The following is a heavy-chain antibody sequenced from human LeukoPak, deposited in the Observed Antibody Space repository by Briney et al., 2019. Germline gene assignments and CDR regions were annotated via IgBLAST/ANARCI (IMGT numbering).Heavy chain of an antibody. CDR3: ASLAVAGRKAFDI. CDR2: IYTSGST. Sequence: PSETLSLTCTVSGGSISSGSYYWSWIRQPAGKGLEWIGRIYTSGSTNYNPSLKSRVTISVDTSKYQFSLKLSSVTAADTAVYYCASLAVAGRKAFDIWGQGTMVTVSS. CDR1: GGSISSGSYY. J-gene: IGHJ3*02. D-gene: IGHD6-19*01. V-gene: IGHV4-61*02.